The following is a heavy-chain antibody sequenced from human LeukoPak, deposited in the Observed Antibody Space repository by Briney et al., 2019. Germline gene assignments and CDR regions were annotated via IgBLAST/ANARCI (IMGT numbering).Heavy chain of an antibody. V-gene: IGHV4-59*01. Sequence: SETLSLTCSVSGASISSYYYNSIRQSPGKGLEWIGYIYYSGITNYNPSLKSRVTMSLDTSNNQFSLKLSSVTAADTAVYYCARVLLSSGYSTWGQGTLVTVSS. CDR2: IYYSGIT. D-gene: IGHD3-22*01. CDR3: ARVLLSSGYST. CDR1: GASISSYY. J-gene: IGHJ5*02.